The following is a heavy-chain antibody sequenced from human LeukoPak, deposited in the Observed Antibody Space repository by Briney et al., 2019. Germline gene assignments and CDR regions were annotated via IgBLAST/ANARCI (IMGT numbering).Heavy chain of an antibody. CDR1: GGSISSYY. CDR3: ARAKNDFWSGYYSSGMDV. D-gene: IGHD3-3*01. CDR2: INHSGST. Sequence: SETLSLTCTVSGGSISSYYWSWIRQPAGKGLEWIGEINHSGSTNYNPSLKSRVTISVDTSKNQFSLKLSSVTAADTAVYYCARAKNDFWSGYYSSGMDVWGQGTTVTVSS. J-gene: IGHJ6*02. V-gene: IGHV4-34*01.